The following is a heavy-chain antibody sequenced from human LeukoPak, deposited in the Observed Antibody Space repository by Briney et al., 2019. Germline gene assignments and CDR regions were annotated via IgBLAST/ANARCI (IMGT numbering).Heavy chain of an antibody. CDR3: AKDQETSSSWEPFDY. CDR1: GFTFSNYW. J-gene: IGHJ4*02. V-gene: IGHV3-74*01. D-gene: IGHD6-13*01. Sequence: GGSLRLSCAASGFTFSNYWMHWVRQAPGKGLVWVSRINSDGINTSYADSVKGRFTISRDNSKNTLYLQMSSLRAEDTAIYYCAKDQETSSSWEPFDYWGQGTLVTVSS. CDR2: INSDGINT.